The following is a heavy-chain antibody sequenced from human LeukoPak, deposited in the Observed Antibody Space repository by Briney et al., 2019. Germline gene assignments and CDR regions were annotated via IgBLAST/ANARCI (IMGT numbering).Heavy chain of an antibody. CDR2: ISWNSGSI. V-gene: IGHV3-9*01. J-gene: IGHJ4*02. D-gene: IGHD6-13*01. CDR3: AKDSSGIAAAGPNFDY. CDR1: GFTFDDYA. Sequence: GGSLRLSCAASGFTFDDYAMHWVRQAPGKGLEWVSGISWNSGSIGYADSVKGRFTISRDNAENSLYLQMNSLRAEDTALYYCAKDSSGIAAAGPNFDYWGQGTLVTVSS.